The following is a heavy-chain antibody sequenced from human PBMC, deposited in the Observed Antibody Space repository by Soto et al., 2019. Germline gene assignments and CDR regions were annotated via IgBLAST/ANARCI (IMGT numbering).Heavy chain of an antibody. J-gene: IGHJ5*02. D-gene: IGHD2-21*02. CDR1: GFTFSSYS. CDR3: AAAYCGGDCYSRGWFDP. CDR2: ISSSSSYI. Sequence: VQLVESGGGLVKPGGSLRLSCAASGFTFSSYSMNWVRQAPGKGLEWVSSISSSSSYIYYADSVKGRFTISRDNAKNSLYLQMNSLRAEDTAVYYCAAAYCGGDCYSRGWFDPWGQGTLVTVSS. V-gene: IGHV3-21*01.